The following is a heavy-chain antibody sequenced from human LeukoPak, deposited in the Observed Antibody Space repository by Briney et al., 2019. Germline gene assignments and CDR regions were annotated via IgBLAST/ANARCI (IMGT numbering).Heavy chain of an antibody. Sequence: ETLSLTCPVSGASIRSSTYYWGWIRQPPGKGLEWIGSIYYSGSTYYNPSLKSRVTISVDTSKNQFSLKLSSVTAADTAVYYCARVSYDSGSATFDYWGQGTLVTVSS. CDR3: ARVSYDSGSATFDY. V-gene: IGHV4-39*07. J-gene: IGHJ4*02. CDR1: GASIRSSTYY. CDR2: IYYSGST. D-gene: IGHD3-10*01.